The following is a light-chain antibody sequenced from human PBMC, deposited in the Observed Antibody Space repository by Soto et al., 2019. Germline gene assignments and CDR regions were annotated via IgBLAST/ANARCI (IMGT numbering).Light chain of an antibody. V-gene: IGKV1-5*03. CDR1: QSISSW. CDR2: KAS. Sequence: DIQMTQSPSTLSASVGDRVTITCRASQSISSWLAWYQQKPGKAPKLLIHKASSLESGVPSRFSGSGSGTEFTLTISSLQPDDFATYFCQQYSGYPFTFGPGTKVAIK. J-gene: IGKJ3*01. CDR3: QQYSGYPFT.